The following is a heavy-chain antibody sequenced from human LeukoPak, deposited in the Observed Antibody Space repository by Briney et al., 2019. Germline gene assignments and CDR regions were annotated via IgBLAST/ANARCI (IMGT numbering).Heavy chain of an antibody. J-gene: IGHJ5*02. CDR1: GGSISSYY. V-gene: IGHV4-59*08. Sequence: SETLSLTCTVSGGSISSYYWSWIRQPPGKGLEWIGYIYYSGSTNYNPSLKSRVTISVDTSKNQFSLKLSSVTAADTAVYYCARQYSSSWPPPPNNWFDPWGQGTLVTVSS. D-gene: IGHD6-6*01. CDR2: IYYSGST. CDR3: ARQYSSSWPPPPNNWFDP.